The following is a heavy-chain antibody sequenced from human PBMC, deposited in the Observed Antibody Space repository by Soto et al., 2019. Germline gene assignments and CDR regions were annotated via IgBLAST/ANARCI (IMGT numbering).Heavy chain of an antibody. J-gene: IGHJ5*02. V-gene: IGHV1-69*01. CDR1: GGTFSSYG. D-gene: IGHD6-13*01. Sequence: QVLLVQSGAEVKKPGSSVKVSCKASGGTFSSYGISWVRQTPGRGLEWMGGIIPLFGTTNYAKKIRGRVTVTADESTRTVYMELRSLSFEDTAIYYCARAHGSSWYHWFDPWGQGNLVTVSS. CDR2: IIPLFGTT. CDR3: ARAHGSSWYHWFDP.